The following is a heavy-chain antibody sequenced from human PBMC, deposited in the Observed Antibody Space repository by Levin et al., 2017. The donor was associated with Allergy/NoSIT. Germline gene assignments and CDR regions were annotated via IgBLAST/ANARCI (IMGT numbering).Heavy chain of an antibody. V-gene: IGHV4-31*03. D-gene: IGHD3-9*01. J-gene: IGHJ4*02. CDR3: VRAQTGYVSPFDF. CDR1: GGSTRLGGYY. CDR2: IYYSGET. Sequence: SETLSLTCSVSGGSTRLGGYYWGWIRQHPVKGLEWLGYIYYSGETFYNPSVESRLVISHDTSENQFSPKLTSLTAADTAVYYCVRAQTGYVSPFDFWGPGTLVTVSS.